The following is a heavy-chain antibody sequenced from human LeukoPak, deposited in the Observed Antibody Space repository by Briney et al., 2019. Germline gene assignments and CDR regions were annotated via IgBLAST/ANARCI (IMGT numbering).Heavy chain of an antibody. CDR1: GFTFSSYA. Sequence: GGSLRLSCAASGFTFSSYAMHRVRQAPGKGLKWVAVMSYDGTSEYYADSVRGRFTISRDHSQNMLHLQMNSLRDEDTALYYCVRDRRDGKNLAYHFDFWGQGTLVTVSS. CDR3: VRDRRDGKNLAYHFDF. CDR2: MSYDGTSE. J-gene: IGHJ4*02. V-gene: IGHV3-30-3*01. D-gene: IGHD5-24*01.